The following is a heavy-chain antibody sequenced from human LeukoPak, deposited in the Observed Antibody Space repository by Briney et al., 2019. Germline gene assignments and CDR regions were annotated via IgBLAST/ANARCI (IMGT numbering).Heavy chain of an antibody. CDR1: GFTFSSYA. CDR3: SRELQLIFDY. V-gene: IGHV3-30-3*01. D-gene: IGHD6-13*01. Sequence: GGSLRLSCAASGFTFSSYAMHWVRQAPGKGLEWVAVITYDGSSKYYADSVKGRFTISRDNSKNTLYLQMNSLRAEDTAVYYWSRELQLIFDYGGQGTLLTLPS. CDR2: ITYDGSSK. J-gene: IGHJ4*02.